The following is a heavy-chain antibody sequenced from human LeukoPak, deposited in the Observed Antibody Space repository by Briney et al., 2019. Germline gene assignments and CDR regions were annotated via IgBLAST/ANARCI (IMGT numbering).Heavy chain of an antibody. CDR3: ARRGGRGVTYYYMDV. Sequence: PSETLSLTCAVYGGSFSGYYWSWIRQPPGKGLEWIGEINHSGSTNYNPSLKSRVTISVDTSKNQFSLKLSSVTAADTAVYYCARRGGRGVTYYYMDVWGKGTTVNVSS. V-gene: IGHV4-34*01. J-gene: IGHJ6*03. CDR1: GGSFSGYY. D-gene: IGHD3-16*01. CDR2: INHSGST.